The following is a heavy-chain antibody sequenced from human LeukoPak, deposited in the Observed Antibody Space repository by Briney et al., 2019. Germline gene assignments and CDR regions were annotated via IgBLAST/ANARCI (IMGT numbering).Heavy chain of an antibody. CDR2: INPSGGST. V-gene: IGHV1-46*01. CDR1: GYTFTSYY. CDR3: ARDHNPILYCSSTSCYGGSYYYYGMDV. Sequence: EASVKVSCKASGYTFTSYYMHWVRQAPGQGLEWMGIINPSGGSTSYAQKFQGRVTMTRDTSTSTAYMELRSLRSDDTAVYYCARDHNPILYCSSTSCYGGSYYYYGMDVWGQGTTVTVSS. D-gene: IGHD2-2*01. J-gene: IGHJ6*02.